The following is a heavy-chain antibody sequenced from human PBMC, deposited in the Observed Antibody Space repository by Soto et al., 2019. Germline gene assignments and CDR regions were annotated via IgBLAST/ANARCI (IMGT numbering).Heavy chain of an antibody. D-gene: IGHD2-15*01. J-gene: IGHJ3*02. Sequence: GGSLRLSCAASGFTISDYYMSWIRQAPGKGLEWVSYISSSGSTIYYADSVKGRFTISRDNAKNSLYLQMNSLRAEDTAVYYCARVYCSGGSCYRDAFDIWGQGKMVTVSS. CDR2: ISSSGSTI. V-gene: IGHV3-11*01. CDR1: GFTISDYY. CDR3: ARVYCSGGSCYRDAFDI.